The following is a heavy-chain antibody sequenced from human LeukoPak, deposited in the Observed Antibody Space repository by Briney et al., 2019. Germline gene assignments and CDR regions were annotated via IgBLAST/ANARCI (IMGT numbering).Heavy chain of an antibody. Sequence: PGGSLRLSCAASGFTFSSYGMHWVRQAPGKWLEWVAFIWYDGSNKYYADSVKGRFTISRDNSKNTLYLQMNSLRAEDTAVYYCAKDEGLDPPYCSRTSCYPGDYWGQGTLVTVSS. CDR3: AKDEGLDPPYCSRTSCYPGDY. CDR2: IWYDGSNK. V-gene: IGHV3-30*02. D-gene: IGHD2-2*01. J-gene: IGHJ4*02. CDR1: GFTFSSYG.